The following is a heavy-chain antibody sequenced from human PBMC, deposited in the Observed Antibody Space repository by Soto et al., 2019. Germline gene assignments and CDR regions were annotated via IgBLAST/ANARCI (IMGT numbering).Heavy chain of an antibody. CDR2: IYYSGST. CDR1: GGSISSGGYY. D-gene: IGHD6-13*01. Sequence: SETLSLTCTVSGGSISSGGYYWSWIRQHPGKGLEWIGYIYYSGSTYYNPSLKSRVTISVDTSKNQFSLKLSSVTAADTAVYYCARVSAAAVHYWGQGTLVTVSS. CDR3: ARVSAAAVHY. V-gene: IGHV4-31*03. J-gene: IGHJ4*02.